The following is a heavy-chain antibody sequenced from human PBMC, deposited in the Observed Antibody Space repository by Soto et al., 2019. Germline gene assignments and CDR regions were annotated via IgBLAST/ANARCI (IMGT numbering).Heavy chain of an antibody. CDR2: IYYSGTT. J-gene: IGHJ4*02. V-gene: IGHV4-31*03. D-gene: IGHD3-3*01. CDR3: ARGPGDGDYWKY. Sequence: QVQLQESGPGLVKPSQTLSLTCTVSGGSISSGGYYWGWIRQHPGKGLEWIAYIYYSGTTYYNPSLKSRVTISVDTSKNQFSLKLTSVTAADTAVYYCARGPGDGDYWKYWGQGTLVTVSS. CDR1: GGSISSGGYY.